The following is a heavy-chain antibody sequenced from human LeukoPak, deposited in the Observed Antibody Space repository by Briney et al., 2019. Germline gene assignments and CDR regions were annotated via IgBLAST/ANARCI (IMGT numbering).Heavy chain of an antibody. V-gene: IGHV3-11*04. Sequence: GGSLRLSCAASGFTFSDYYMSWIRQAPGKGLEWVSYISSSGSTIYYADSVKGRFTISRDNAKNSLYLQMNSLGAEDTAVYYCARQHCSGGSCYLNAAFDIWGQGTMVTVSS. J-gene: IGHJ3*02. CDR1: GFTFSDYY. D-gene: IGHD2-15*01. CDR3: ARQHCSGGSCYLNAAFDI. CDR2: ISSSGSTI.